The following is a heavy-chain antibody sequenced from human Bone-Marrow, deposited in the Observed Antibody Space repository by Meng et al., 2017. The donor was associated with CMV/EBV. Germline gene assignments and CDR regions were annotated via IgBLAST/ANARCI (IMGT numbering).Heavy chain of an antibody. CDR1: GYTFTGYY. CDR2: INPNSGGT. CDR3: ARDVGLGWCWYGMDV. D-gene: IGHD2-8*01. Sequence: ASVKVSCKASGYTFTGYYMHWVRQAPGQGLEWMGWINPNSGGTNYAQKFQGTVTMTRDTSISTAYMELSRLRSDDTAVYYCARDVGLGWCWYGMDVWGQGTTVTVSS. V-gene: IGHV1-2*02. J-gene: IGHJ6*02.